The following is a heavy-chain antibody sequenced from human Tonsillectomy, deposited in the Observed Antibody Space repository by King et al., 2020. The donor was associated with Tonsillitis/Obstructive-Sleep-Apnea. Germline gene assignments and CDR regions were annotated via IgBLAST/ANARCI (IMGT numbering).Heavy chain of an antibody. CDR3: AGDTTSITAWGY. CDR2: IYTGDRT. V-gene: IGHV3-53*01. CDR1: GFSVSSNY. J-gene: IGHJ4*02. D-gene: IGHD1-20*01. Sequence: VQLVESGGGLTQPGGSLTLSCAASGFSVSSNYMSWVRQAPGKGLEWVSAIYTGDRTDYADSVKGRFNISRDSSTNTLFLQMNSLRVEDTAMYYCAGDTTSITAWGYWGQGTLVTVSS.